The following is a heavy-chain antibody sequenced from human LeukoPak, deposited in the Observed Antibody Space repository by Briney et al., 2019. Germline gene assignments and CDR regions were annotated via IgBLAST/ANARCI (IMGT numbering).Heavy chain of an antibody. CDR1: GFTFSSYW. CDR2: INIDGSST. CDR3: FLRDFWSGYPYYDYMDV. Sequence: PGGSLRLSCAASGFTFSSYWMHWVRHAPGKGLVWVSRINIDGSSTSYADSVKGRFTISRDNAKNTLYLQMNSLRAEDTAVYYCFLRDFWSGYPYYDYMDVWGKGTTVTVSS. D-gene: IGHD3-3*01. J-gene: IGHJ6*03. V-gene: IGHV3-74*01.